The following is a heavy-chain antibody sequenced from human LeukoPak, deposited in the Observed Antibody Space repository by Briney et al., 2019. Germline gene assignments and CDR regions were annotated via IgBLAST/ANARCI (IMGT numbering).Heavy chain of an antibody. J-gene: IGHJ1*01. CDR2: VSGSGGST. Sequence: PGGSLRLSCAASGFTFSSYAMSWVRQAPGKGLEWVSDVSGSGGSTYYADSVKGRFTISRDNAKNSLYLQMNSLRAEDTAVYYCARGGSTSSSSHFHHWGQGTLVTVSS. CDR1: GFTFSSYA. V-gene: IGHV3-23*01. D-gene: IGHD6-6*01. CDR3: ARGGSTSSSSHFHH.